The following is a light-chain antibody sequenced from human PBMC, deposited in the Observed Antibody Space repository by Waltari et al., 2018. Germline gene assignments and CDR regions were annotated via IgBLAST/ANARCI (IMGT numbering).Light chain of an antibody. V-gene: IGKV1-39*01. Sequence: DIQMTQSPSYLSASVGARVTITCRASHDIGTYLNWYQHKPGKAPKLLIYSASTLQSGVPPRLSGSGSGTDYTLTIFDLQPEDFATYYCQQTDITPPHSFGQGTKLEI. CDR2: SAS. J-gene: IGKJ2*03. CDR3: QQTDITPPHS. CDR1: HDIGTY.